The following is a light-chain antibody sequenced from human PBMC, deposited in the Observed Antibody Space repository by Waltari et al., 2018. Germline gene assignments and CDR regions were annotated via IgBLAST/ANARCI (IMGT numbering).Light chain of an antibody. V-gene: IGLV2-14*01. CDR3: SSFTSSSTYVV. CDR2: DVS. CDR1: SNDVGLYNY. J-gene: IGLJ2*01. Sequence: QSALTQPASVSGSPGQSITISCTGTSNDVGLYNYVSWYQQHPGKAPKLMIYDVSNRPSGVSNRFSGSKSGNTASLTISGLQAEDEADYYCSSFTSSSTYVVFGGGTKLTVL.